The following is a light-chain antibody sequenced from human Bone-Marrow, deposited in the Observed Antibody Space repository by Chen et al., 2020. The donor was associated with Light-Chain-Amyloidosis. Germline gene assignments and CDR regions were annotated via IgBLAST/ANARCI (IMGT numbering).Light chain of an antibody. J-gene: IGLJ2*01. V-gene: IGLV3-25*03. CDR3: QSADRGGTYEVI. CDR1: DLPTKY. Sequence: SYELTQPPSVSVSPGQTARITCSGDDLPTKYAYWYQQKPGQAPVLVIHRDTERPSGIAGRFAGSSSGTTAGLTISGVQEEDEADYHCQSADRGGTYEVIFGGWTKLTVL. CDR2: RDT.